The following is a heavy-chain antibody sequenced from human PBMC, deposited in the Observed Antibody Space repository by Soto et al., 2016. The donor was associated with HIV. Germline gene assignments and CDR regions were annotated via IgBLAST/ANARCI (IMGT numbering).Heavy chain of an antibody. D-gene: IGHD4-17*01. CDR1: GFTFDDYT. V-gene: IGHV3-43*01. CDR3: AKGGHGHKTRLGYWYFDL. Sequence: EVQLVESGGVVVQPGGSLRLSCAASGFTFDDYTMHWVRQAPGKGLEWVSLISWDGGSTYYADSVKGRFTISRDNSKNSLYLQMNSLRTEDTALYYCAKGGHGHKTRLGYWYFDLWGRGTLVTVSS. J-gene: IGHJ2*01. CDR2: ISWDGGST.